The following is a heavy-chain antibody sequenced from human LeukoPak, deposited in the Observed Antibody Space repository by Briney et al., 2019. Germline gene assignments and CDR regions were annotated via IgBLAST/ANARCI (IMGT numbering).Heavy chain of an antibody. CDR3: ARVQGDYSNFHFDY. V-gene: IGHV4-4*07. D-gene: IGHD4-11*01. Sequence: SETLSLTCIVSGGSVSSYYWSWIRQPTGKGLEWIGRIYTSGSNYNPSLKSRVTMSMDTSKNQFSLSLSSVTAADTAVYYCARVQGDYSNFHFDYWGQGTLVTVSS. CDR1: GGSVSSYY. CDR2: IYTSGS. J-gene: IGHJ4*02.